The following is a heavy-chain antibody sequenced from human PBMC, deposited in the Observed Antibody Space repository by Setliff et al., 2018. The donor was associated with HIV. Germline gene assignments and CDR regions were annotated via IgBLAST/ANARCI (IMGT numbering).Heavy chain of an antibody. Sequence: SETLSLTCTVSGGSMSSSSYYWGWIRQTPDKGLEWIVIIYYSGATYYNPSLTSRVTISVDTSRNQFSLKLRSVTAADTAAYYCARLGYVSGGFYKTPGPYYFDYWGQGALVTVSS. D-gene: IGHD3-10*01. CDR2: IYYSGAT. J-gene: IGHJ4*02. V-gene: IGHV4-39*01. CDR3: ARLGYVSGGFYKTPGPYYFDY. CDR1: GGSMSSSSYY.